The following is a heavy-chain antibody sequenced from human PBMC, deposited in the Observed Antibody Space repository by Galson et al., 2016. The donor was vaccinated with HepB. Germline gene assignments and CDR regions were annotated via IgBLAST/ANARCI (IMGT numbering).Heavy chain of an antibody. V-gene: IGHV4-4*02. J-gene: IGHJ3*02. CDR1: GGSISSSNW. Sequence: SLTCAVSGGSISSSNWWSWVRQPPGKGREWMGSIYYTGSTYYNPSLKSRVTISMDTSKNQFSLKLSSVTAADTAVYYCATDSSGWYRGAFDIWGQGTRVTVSS. D-gene: IGHD6-19*01. CDR3: ATDSSGWYRGAFDI. CDR2: IYYTGST.